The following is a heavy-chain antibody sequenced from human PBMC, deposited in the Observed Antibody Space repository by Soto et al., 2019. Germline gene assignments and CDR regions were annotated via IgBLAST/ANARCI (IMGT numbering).Heavy chain of an antibody. CDR2: ISHNASR. J-gene: IGHJ4*02. Sequence: QVQLQQWGAGLLKASETLSLTCVVSGGPFSGYFWTWIRQSPGRGLEWIGEISHNASRNYNPAFQSRVIISVDSSKNHVSLKLSSVTAADSATYFCARGLAYDRPITVAEPFDSWGQGTLVTVSS. CDR3: ARGLAYDRPITVAEPFDS. V-gene: IGHV4-34*02. D-gene: IGHD6-19*01. CDR1: GGPFSGYF.